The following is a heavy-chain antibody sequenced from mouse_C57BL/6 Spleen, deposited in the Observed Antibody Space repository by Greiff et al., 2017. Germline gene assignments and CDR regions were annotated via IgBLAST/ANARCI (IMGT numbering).Heavy chain of an antibody. D-gene: IGHD1-1*01. CDR2: IYPGSGST. CDR3: ARSTYGNGYFDV. V-gene: IGHV1-55*01. Sequence: QVQLQQPGAELVKPGASVKMSCKASGYTFTSYWITWVKQRPGQGLEWIGDIYPGSGSTNYNEKFKSKATLTVDTSSSTAYMQLSSLTSEDSAVYYSARSTYGNGYFDVWGTGTTVTVAS. CDR1: GYTFTSYW. J-gene: IGHJ1*03.